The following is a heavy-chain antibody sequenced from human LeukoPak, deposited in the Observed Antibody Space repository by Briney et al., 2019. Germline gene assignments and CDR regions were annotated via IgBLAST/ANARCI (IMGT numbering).Heavy chain of an antibody. Sequence: GVTLRLSCVASGFTISGHAMSWVRQAPAKGLEWVSITVAGYSETHYADSVRGRFTISRDDSSNTLSLEMNSLRADDTGTYYCVKDFCRGGNCPFPFFDSWGQGTVVTVSS. CDR1: GFTISGHA. CDR2: TVAGYSET. V-gene: IGHV3-23*01. D-gene: IGHD4-23*01. CDR3: VKDFCRGGNCPFPFFDS. J-gene: IGHJ4*02.